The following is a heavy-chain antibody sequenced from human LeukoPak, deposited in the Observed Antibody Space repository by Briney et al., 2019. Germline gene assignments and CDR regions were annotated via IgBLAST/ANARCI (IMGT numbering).Heavy chain of an antibody. J-gene: IGHJ3*02. CDR2: ITNWNGGST. D-gene: IGHD2-2*02. Sequence: GGSLRLSCEASGFTFDDYGMSGVRQSTGKGLEWVSAITNWNGGSTGYADSVRGRFTISRDNAKNSLYLRMNSLRAEDTALYYCARCSRSSTDCYSAFDIWGQGAMVTVSS. CDR3: ARCSRSSTDCYSAFDI. V-gene: IGHV3-20*04. CDR1: GFTFDDYG.